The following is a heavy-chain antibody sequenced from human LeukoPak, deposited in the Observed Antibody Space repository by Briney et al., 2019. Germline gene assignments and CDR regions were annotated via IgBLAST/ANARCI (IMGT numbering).Heavy chain of an antibody. CDR1: GGSISSSSYY. CDR3: ARVRGGYSYGYYFDY. Sequence: SETLSLTCTVSGGSISSSSYYWGWIRQPPGKGLEWIGSIYYSGSTYYNPSLKSRVTISVDTSKNQFSLKLSSVTAADTAVYYCARVRGGYSYGYYFDYWGQGTLVTVSS. D-gene: IGHD5-18*01. J-gene: IGHJ4*02. V-gene: IGHV4-39*01. CDR2: IYYSGST.